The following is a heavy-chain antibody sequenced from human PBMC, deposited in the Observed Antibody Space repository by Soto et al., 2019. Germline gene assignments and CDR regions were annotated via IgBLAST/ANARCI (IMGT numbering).Heavy chain of an antibody. V-gene: IGHV1-24*01. CDR3: ATGFELPV. Sequence: SVKLTWTVSRRSKKELSLRWVRQAPGKGLEWMGGFDPEDGETIYAQKFQGRVTMTEDTSTDTAYMELSSLRSEDTAVYYCATGFELPVWGQGTTVTVSS. D-gene: IGHD2-15*01. CDR1: RRSKKELS. J-gene: IGHJ6*02. CDR2: FDPEDGET.